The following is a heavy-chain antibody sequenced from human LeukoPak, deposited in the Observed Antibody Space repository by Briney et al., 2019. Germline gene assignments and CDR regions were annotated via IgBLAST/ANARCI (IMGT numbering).Heavy chain of an antibody. V-gene: IGHV4-34*01. D-gene: IGHD2-2*01. J-gene: IGHJ6*02. CDR1: GGSFSGYY. CDR2: INHSGST. CDR3: ARLPGGARRTYCSSTSCYRGYYYGMDV. Sequence: SETLSLTCAVYGGSFSGYYWGWIRQPPGKGLEWIGEINHSGSTNYNPSLKSRVTISVDTSKNQFSLKLSSVTAADTAVYYCARLPGGARRTYCSSTSCYRGYYYGMDVWGQGTTVTVSS.